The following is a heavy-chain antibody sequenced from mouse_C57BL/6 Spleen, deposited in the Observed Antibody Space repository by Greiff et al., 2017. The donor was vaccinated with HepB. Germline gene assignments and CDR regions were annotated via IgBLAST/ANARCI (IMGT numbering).Heavy chain of an antibody. J-gene: IGHJ4*01. CDR2: IDPETGCT. CDR3: TRLITTLYYYAMDY. Sequence: QVQLQQSGAELVRPGASVTLSCKASGYTFTDYEMHWVKQTPVHGLEWIGAIDPETGCTAYNQKFKGKAILTADKSSSTASMELRILTSEDSAVYYCTRLITTLYYYAMDYWGQGTSVTVSS. V-gene: IGHV1-15*01. D-gene: IGHD1-1*01. CDR1: GYTFTDYE.